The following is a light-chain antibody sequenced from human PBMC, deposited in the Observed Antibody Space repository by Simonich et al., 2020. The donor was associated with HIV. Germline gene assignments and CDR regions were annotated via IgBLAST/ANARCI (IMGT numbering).Light chain of an antibody. CDR3: CSYAGSYTWV. CDR2: DVS. Sequence: QSALTQPRSVSGSPGPSVTISCTGTSSDVGGYNYVSWYQQHPGKAPKLMIYDVSRRPSGVPVRFSGAKSGNTASLTISGLQAEDEADYYCCSYAGSYTWVFGGGTKLTVL. J-gene: IGLJ3*02. CDR1: SSDVGGYNY. V-gene: IGLV2-11*01.